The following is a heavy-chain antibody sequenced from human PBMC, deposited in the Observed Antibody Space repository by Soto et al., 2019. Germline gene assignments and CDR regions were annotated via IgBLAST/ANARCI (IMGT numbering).Heavy chain of an antibody. V-gene: IGHV4-59*01. CDR1: AAPFSKYY. CDR2: IYFNGNT. Sequence: SETLSLTCTVSAAPFSKYYWTWIRQPPGKGLEWIGYIYFNGNTKYNPSLEGRLTISIDTSKKEFSLKLTSVTAADAAVYYCASVTFGGIVLAHWGQGTLVTVSS. D-gene: IGHD3-16*01. CDR3: ASVTFGGIVLAH. J-gene: IGHJ4*02.